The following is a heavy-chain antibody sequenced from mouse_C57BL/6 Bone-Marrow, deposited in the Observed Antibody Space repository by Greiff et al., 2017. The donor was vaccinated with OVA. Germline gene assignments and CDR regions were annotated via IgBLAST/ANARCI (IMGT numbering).Heavy chain of an antibody. D-gene: IGHD2-5*01. Sequence: EVKLVESGPELVKPGASVKMSCKASGYTFTDYNMHWVKQSHGKSLEWIGYINPNNGGTSYNQKFKGKATLTVNKSSSTAYMELRSLTSEDSAVYYCARLYSNYVGWFAYWGQGTLVTVSA. J-gene: IGHJ3*01. V-gene: IGHV1-22*01. CDR1: GYTFTDYN. CDR3: ARLYSNYVGWFAY. CDR2: INPNNGGT.